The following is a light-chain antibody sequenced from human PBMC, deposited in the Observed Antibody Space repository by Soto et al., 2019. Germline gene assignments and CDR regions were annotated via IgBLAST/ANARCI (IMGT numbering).Light chain of an antibody. CDR3: QRRDT. Sequence: EIVLTQSPATLSLSPGERATLSCRASQSVSSYLAWYQQKPGQAPRLLITDASNRATGIPARFSGSGSGTDFTLTISSLEPEDFAIYYCQRRDTFGQGTKLEIK. CDR2: DAS. V-gene: IGKV3-11*01. CDR1: QSVSSY. J-gene: IGKJ2*01.